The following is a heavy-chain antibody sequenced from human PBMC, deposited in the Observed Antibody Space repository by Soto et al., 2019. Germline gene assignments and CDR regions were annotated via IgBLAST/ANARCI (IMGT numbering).Heavy chain of an antibody. CDR2: LLTTGVT. V-gene: IGHV3-53*01. Sequence: DVHLVESGGGLIQPGGSLGVSCAASGLGGDKLGWVRQAPGQGLEWVALLLTTGVTQYADSVKGRFSVSRDSSTNTQYLQMSSLTVDDTAGYYCARDRVGDGAYSFDCWAQGVLVSVSS. CDR1: GLGGDK. J-gene: IGHJ4*02. CDR3: ARDRVGDGAYSFDC. D-gene: IGHD3-10*01.